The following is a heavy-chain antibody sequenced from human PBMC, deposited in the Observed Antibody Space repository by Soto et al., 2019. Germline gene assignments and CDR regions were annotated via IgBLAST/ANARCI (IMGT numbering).Heavy chain of an antibody. J-gene: IGHJ5*02. Sequence: SETLSLTCSVSGGPIGSSSYYFGWIRQPPGKGLEWIGSLYYTGTTYYNSSLKSRVTISADKSQNQFSLRLSSVTAADTAVYYCGAYCSRTSCYDWFDPWGQGTLVTVSS. CDR2: LYYTGTT. D-gene: IGHD2-2*01. V-gene: IGHV4-39*01. CDR3: GAYCSRTSCYDWFDP. CDR1: GGPIGSSSYY.